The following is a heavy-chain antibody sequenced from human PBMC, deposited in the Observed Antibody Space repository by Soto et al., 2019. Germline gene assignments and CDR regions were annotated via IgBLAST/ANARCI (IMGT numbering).Heavy chain of an antibody. V-gene: IGHV3-64*01. CDR3: ARRGYSGYEIDY. J-gene: IGHJ4*02. CDR1: GFTFSSYA. D-gene: IGHD5-12*01. Sequence: EVQLVESGGGLVQPGGSLRLSCAASGFTFSSYAMHWVRQAPGKGLEYVSDISSNGGSTYYANSVKGRFTISRDNSKNTLYLEMGSLRADDMAVYYCARRGYSGYEIDYWGQGTLVTVSS. CDR2: ISSNGGST.